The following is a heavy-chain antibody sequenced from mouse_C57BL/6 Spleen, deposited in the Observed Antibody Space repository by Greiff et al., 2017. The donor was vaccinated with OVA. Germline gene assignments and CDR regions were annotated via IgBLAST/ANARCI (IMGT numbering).Heavy chain of an antibody. Sequence: VQLQQSGAELVRPGASVKLSCTASGFNIKDDYMHWVKQRPEQGLEWIGWIDPENGDTEYASKFQGKATITADTSSNTAYLQLSSLTSEDTAVYYCTTHGSSYWGQGTLGTVSA. D-gene: IGHD1-1*01. CDR2: IDPENGDT. J-gene: IGHJ3*01. CDR1: GFNIKDDY. CDR3: TTHGSSY. V-gene: IGHV14-4*01.